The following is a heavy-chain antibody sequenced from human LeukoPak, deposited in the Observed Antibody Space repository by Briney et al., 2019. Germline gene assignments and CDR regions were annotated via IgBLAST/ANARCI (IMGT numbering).Heavy chain of an antibody. D-gene: IGHD6-19*01. CDR1: GFTFSSYD. CDR2: ISGSGGST. J-gene: IGHJ4*02. CDR3: AKAFSSGWSIDY. V-gene: IGHV3-23*01. Sequence: GGSLRLSCAVSGFTFSSYDMNWVRQAPGKGLEWVSTISGSGGSTYYADSVKGRFTISRDNSKNTVYLQMNSLRAEDTALYYCAKAFSSGWSIDYWGQGTLVTVSS.